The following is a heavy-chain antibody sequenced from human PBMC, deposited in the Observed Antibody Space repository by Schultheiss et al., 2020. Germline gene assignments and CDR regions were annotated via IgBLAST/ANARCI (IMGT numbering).Heavy chain of an antibody. CDR1: GFTFSNAW. J-gene: IGHJ5*02. CDR3: AGGGWYPVS. Sequence: GGSLRLSCAAFGFTFSNAWMSWVRQAPGKGLEWVSGISWNSGSIGYADSVKGRFTISRDNAKNTLYLQMNSLRAEDTAVYFCAGGGWYPVSWGQGTLVTVSS. D-gene: IGHD6-19*01. CDR2: ISWNSGSI. V-gene: IGHV3-74*01.